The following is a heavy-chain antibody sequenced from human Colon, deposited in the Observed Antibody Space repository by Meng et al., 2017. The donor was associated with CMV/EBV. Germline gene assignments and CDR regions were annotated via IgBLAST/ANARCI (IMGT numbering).Heavy chain of an antibody. CDR2: IRTNT. J-gene: IGHJ4*02. CDR3: ARDVAMRTRVVPAAMY. CDR1: GYSFTTYG. V-gene: IGHV1-18*01. Sequence: ASVKSCKTSGYSFTTYGISWVRQAPGQGLEWMGWIRTNTNYAQKFQGRVTVTTDTSTSTPYMELRNLTSDDTAVYYCARDVAMRTRVVPAAMYWGQGTLVTVSS. D-gene: IGHD2-2*01.